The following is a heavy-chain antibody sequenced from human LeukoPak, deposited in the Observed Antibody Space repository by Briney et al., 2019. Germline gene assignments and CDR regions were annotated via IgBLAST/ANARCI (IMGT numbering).Heavy chain of an antibody. CDR2: SSSSYV. CDR3: ARDYSSSSLNN. V-gene: IGHV3-21*01. J-gene: IGHJ4*02. D-gene: IGHD6-6*01. Sequence: SSSSYVYYADSLKGRFTISRDNAKNSLYLQMNSLRAEDTAVYYCARDYSSSSLNNWGQGTLVTVSS.